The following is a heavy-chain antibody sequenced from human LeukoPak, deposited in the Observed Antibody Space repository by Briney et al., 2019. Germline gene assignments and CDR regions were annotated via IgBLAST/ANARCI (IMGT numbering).Heavy chain of an antibody. D-gene: IGHD1-26*01. CDR2: IYHGGST. CDR1: NGSISTYY. J-gene: IGHJ4*02. Sequence: SETLSLTCTVSNGSISTYYWSWIRQPPGKGLEWIGYIYHGGSTAYNPSFKRRVTISVDSSKNHFSLTLTSLTAADTALYYCARHGGTLDYFDSWGPGSLVTVSS. V-gene: IGHV4-59*08. CDR3: ARHGGTLDYFDS.